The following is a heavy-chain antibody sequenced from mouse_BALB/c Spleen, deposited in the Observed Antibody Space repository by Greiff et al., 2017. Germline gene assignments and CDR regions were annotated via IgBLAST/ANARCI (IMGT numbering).Heavy chain of an antibody. CDR3: ARRGGPYYAMDY. J-gene: IGHJ4*01. V-gene: IGHV3-8*02. CDR2: ISYSGST. Sequence: EVMLVESGPSLVKPSQTLSLTCSVTGDSITSGYWNWIRKFPGNKLEYMGYISYSGSTYYNPSLKSRISITRDTSKNQYYLQLNSVTTEDTATYYCARRGGPYYAMDYWGQGTSVTVSS. CDR1: GDSITSGY.